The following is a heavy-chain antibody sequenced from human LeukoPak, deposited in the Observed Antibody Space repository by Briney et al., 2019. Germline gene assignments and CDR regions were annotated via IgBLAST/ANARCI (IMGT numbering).Heavy chain of an antibody. D-gene: IGHD5-24*01. CDR1: GFTFSNYA. CDR3: AKDCGLGVATTTGGSPFPNY. V-gene: IGHV3-23*01. CDR2: LTGSGTTT. J-gene: IGHJ4*02. Sequence: PGGSLRLSCAASGFTFSNYAMSWVRQAPGMGLEWVSVLTGSGTTTFYADSVKGRFNISRDNSKNTLYLQMNSLRAEDTAVYYCAKDCGLGVATTTGGSPFPNYWGQGTLVTVSS.